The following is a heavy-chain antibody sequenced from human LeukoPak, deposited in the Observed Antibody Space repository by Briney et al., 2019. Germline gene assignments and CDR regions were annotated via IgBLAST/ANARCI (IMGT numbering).Heavy chain of an antibody. CDR1: GFTFSSYA. D-gene: IGHD3-22*01. J-gene: IGHJ4*02. CDR2: ISYDGSNK. CDR3: ARVDAYYYDSSGYPDY. Sequence: PGGSLRLSCAASGFTFSSYAMHWVRQAPGKGLEWVAVISYDGSNKYYADSVKGRFTISRDNSKNTLYLQMNSLRAEDTAVYYCARVDAYYYDSSGYPDYWGQGTLVTVSS. V-gene: IGHV3-30-3*01.